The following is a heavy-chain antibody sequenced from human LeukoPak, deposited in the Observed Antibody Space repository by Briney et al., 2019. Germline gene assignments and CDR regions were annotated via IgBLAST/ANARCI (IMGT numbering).Heavy chain of an antibody. Sequence: PGGSLRLSCAASGFTFSDYYMSWIRQAPGKGLEWVSYVSSGSRTIYYADSVKGRFTVSRDNGKRSLYLHMNSLRAEDTAVYYCARGRWRGWYWGQGTLVTVSS. J-gene: IGHJ4*02. CDR2: VSSGSRTI. CDR1: GFTFSDYY. V-gene: IGHV3-11*04. CDR3: ARGRWRGWY. D-gene: IGHD4-23*01.